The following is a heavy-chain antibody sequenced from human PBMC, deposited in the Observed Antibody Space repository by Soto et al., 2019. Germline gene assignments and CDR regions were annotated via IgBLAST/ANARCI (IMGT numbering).Heavy chain of an antibody. CDR3: AKDRRVTIAVALSDY. CDR1: GFTFSSYA. D-gene: IGHD6-19*01. CDR2: ISGSGGST. J-gene: IGHJ4*02. V-gene: IGHV3-23*01. Sequence: PGGSLRLSCAASGFTFSSYAMSWVRQAPGKGLEWVSAISGSGGSTYYADSVKGRFTISRDNSKNTLYLQMNSLGAEDTAVYYCAKDRRVTIAVALSDYWSQGTLVTVSS.